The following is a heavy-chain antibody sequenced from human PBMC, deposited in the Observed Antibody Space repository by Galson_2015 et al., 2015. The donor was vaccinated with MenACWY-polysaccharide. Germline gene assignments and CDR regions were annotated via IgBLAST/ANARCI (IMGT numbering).Heavy chain of an antibody. CDR3: AREGSRIVSHAFDT. V-gene: IGHV3-33*01. Sequence: SLRLSCAASGSRFSHSGMHWVRQAPGKGLEWVAAIQYDGSKIVYADSVKGRFTISRDNSKNTLFLEMNSLGAEDTAVYYCAREGSRIVSHAFDTWGQGTLVTVSS. J-gene: IGHJ5*02. CDR1: GSRFSHSG. D-gene: IGHD6-13*01. CDR2: IQYDGSKI.